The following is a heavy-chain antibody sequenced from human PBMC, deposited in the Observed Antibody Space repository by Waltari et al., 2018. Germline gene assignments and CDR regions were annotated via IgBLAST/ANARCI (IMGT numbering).Heavy chain of an antibody. CDR2: IKKDGSDK. J-gene: IGHJ4*02. V-gene: IGHV3-7*04. D-gene: IGHD2-2*01. CDR1: VFTFRSEW. CDR3: AWGSTSFSY. Sequence: EVQLVESGGGVVQPGGSLRLACAASVFTFRSEWMSWVRQAPGKGLEWVANIKKDGSDKNYVGSVRGRFSISRDNAKNSLYLQMNSLRAEDTAVYYCAWGSTSFSYWGQGTLVTVSS.